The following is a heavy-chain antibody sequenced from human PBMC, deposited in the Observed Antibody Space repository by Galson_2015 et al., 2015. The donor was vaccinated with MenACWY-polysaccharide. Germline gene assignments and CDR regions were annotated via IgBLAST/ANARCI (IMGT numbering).Heavy chain of an antibody. J-gene: IGHJ5*02. V-gene: IGHV1-18*01. Sequence: SVKVSCKASGHTFTTYGINWVRQAPGERLEWMGWVRPYNGHTNYVQKFQGRITMTTDTSTSTAYMELRSLRPDDTAVYFCARDRGDCNRVPCVLGWFDPWGQRTLVTVSS. CDR3: ARDRGDCNRVPCVLGWFDP. CDR1: GHTFTTYG. D-gene: IGHD2-21*01. CDR2: VRPYNGHT.